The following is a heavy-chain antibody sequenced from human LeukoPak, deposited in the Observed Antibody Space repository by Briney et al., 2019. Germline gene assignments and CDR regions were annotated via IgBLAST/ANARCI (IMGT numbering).Heavy chain of an antibody. Sequence: SVKVSCKASGYTFTSYGISWVRQAPGQGLEWMGGIIPIFGTANYAQKFQGRVTITADESTTTAYMEMSSLRSEDTAVYYCASVGHDSSGYSPTFYMDVWGKGTTVTVSS. V-gene: IGHV1-69*13. CDR1: GYTFTSYG. D-gene: IGHD3-22*01. CDR3: ASVGHDSSGYSPTFYMDV. CDR2: IIPIFGTA. J-gene: IGHJ6*03.